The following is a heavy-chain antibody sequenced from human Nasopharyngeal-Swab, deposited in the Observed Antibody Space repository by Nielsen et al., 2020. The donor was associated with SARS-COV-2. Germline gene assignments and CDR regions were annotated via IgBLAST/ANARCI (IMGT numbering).Heavy chain of an antibody. V-gene: IGHV4-39*01. J-gene: IGHJ6*02. CDR3: ARQRGSGSYWDHYYYAMDV. Sequence: ESLKISCAASGFTFSSYSMNWVRQPPGKGPEWIGSIYYSGSTYYNPSLKSRVTISVDTSKNQFSLKLSSVTAADTAVYYCARQRGSGSYWDHYYYAMDVWGQGTTVTVSS. CDR2: IYYSGST. D-gene: IGHD3-10*01. CDR1: GFTFSSYSMN.